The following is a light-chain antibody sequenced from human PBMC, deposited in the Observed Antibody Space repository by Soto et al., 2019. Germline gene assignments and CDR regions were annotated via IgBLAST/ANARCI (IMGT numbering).Light chain of an antibody. V-gene: IGKV4-1*01. CDR2: WAS. J-gene: IGKJ1*01. Sequence: DIVMTQSPDSLAVSLGERATINCKSSQSVLYSSNHQNYLAWYQQKPGQPPQLLIYWASTRESGVPDRFSGSGSGTDFTLTISRLEPEDFAVYYCQQYGSSRTCGQGNKGDIK. CDR3: QQYGSSRT. CDR1: QSVLYSSNHQNY.